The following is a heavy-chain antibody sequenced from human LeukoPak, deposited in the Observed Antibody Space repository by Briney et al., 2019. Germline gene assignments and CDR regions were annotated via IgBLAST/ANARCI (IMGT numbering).Heavy chain of an antibody. CDR1: GGSISSGGYY. D-gene: IGHD2-15*01. J-gene: IGHJ3*02. V-gene: IGHV4-31*03. Sequence: SETLSLTCTVSGGSISSGGYYWSWIRQHPGKGLGWIGYIYYSGSTYYNPSLKSRVTISVDTSKNQFSLKLSSVTAADTAVYYCARIALEYCSGGSCYSGAFNIWGQGTMVTVSS. CDR2: IYYSGST. CDR3: ARIALEYCSGGSCYSGAFNI.